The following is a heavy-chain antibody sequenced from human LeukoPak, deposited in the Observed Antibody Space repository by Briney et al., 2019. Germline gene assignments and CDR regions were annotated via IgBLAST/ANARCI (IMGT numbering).Heavy chain of an antibody. CDR2: ISSSSTTI. J-gene: IGHJ4*02. CDR3: AREYGDYAPFDY. D-gene: IGHD4-17*01. Sequence: GGSLRLSCAASGFTFSIYALNWVRQAPGKGLEWISYISSSSTTIYYADSVKGRFTISRDNSKNTLYLQMNSLRAEDTAVYYCAREYGDYAPFDYWGQGTLVTVSS. V-gene: IGHV3-48*01. CDR1: GFTFSIYA.